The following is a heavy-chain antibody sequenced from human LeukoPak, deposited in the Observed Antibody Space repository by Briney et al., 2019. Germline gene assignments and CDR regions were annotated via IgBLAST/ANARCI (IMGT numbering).Heavy chain of an antibody. CDR2: ISGSGGST. V-gene: IGHV3-23*01. CDR3: AKFGLAGSGRYHDAFDI. J-gene: IGHJ3*02. CDR1: GFTFSSYG. D-gene: IGHD3-10*01. Sequence: QPGRSLRLSCAASGFTFSSYGMTWVRQAPGKGLEWVSAISGSGGSTYYADSVKGRSTISRDNSKNTLYLQMNSLRAEDTAVYYCAKFGLAGSGRYHDAFDIWGQGTMVTVSS.